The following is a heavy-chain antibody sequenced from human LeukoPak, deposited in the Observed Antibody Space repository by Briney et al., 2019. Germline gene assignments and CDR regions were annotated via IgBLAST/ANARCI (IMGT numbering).Heavy chain of an antibody. Sequence: ASVKVSCKASGGTFSSYAISWVRQAPGQGLEWMGGIIPIFGTANYAQKFQGRVTITADESTSTAYMELSSLRSEDTAVYYCARVMAAAGTSVLGYTDVWGKGTTVTISS. CDR2: IIPIFGTA. CDR3: ARVMAAAGTSVLGYTDV. V-gene: IGHV1-69*01. J-gene: IGHJ6*03. CDR1: GGTFSSYA. D-gene: IGHD6-13*01.